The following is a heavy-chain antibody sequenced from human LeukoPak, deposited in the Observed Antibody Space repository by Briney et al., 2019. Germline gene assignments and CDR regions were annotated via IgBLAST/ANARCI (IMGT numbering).Heavy chain of an antibody. CDR2: ISSSSSYI. Sequence: AGGSLRLSCAASGFTFSSYSMNWVRQAPGKGLEWVSSISSSSSYIYYADSVKGRFTISRDNAENSLYLQVNSLRAEDTAVYYCARSGYSMYYFDYWGQGTLVTVSS. V-gene: IGHV3-21*01. CDR1: GFTFSSYS. D-gene: IGHD5-18*01. CDR3: ARSGYSMYYFDY. J-gene: IGHJ4*02.